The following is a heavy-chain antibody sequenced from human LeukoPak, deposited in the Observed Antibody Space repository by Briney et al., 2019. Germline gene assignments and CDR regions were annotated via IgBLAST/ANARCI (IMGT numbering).Heavy chain of an antibody. D-gene: IGHD3-22*01. CDR3: ARGGNYYDSSGYWL. CDR2: IYYSGST. V-gene: IGHV4-59*01. CDR1: GGSISRYY. J-gene: IGHJ4*02. Sequence: SETLSLTCTVSGGSISRYYWSWLRQPPGKGLEWIGYIYYSGSTNYNPSLKRRVTISVDTSKNQFSLKLSSVTAADTAVYYCARGGNYYDSSGYWLWGQGTLVTVSS.